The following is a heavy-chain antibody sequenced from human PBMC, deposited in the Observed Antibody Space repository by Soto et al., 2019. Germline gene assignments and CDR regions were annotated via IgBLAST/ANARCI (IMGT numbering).Heavy chain of an antibody. Sequence: QEQLVESGGDVVQPGRSLTLSCAASGFTFSANAMHWVRQAPGKGLEWVAVIAYDGTIKIYRDSVKGRFTISRDDSKCTLYMQMNSLSPEDTAVYFCARVNIKGAPDYLDSWGQGTLVTVSS. CDR1: GFTFSANA. V-gene: IGHV3-30-3*01. J-gene: IGHJ4*02. D-gene: IGHD1-26*01. CDR2: IAYDGTIK. CDR3: ARVNIKGAPDYLDS.